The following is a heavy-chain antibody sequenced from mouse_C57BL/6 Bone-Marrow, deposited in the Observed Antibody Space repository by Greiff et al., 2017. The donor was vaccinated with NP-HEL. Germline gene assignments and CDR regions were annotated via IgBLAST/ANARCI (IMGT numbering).Heavy chain of an antibody. CDR3: ARRNDYDWFAY. V-gene: IGHV5-17*01. CDR2: ISSGSSTI. J-gene: IGHJ3*01. Sequence: EVQRVESGGGLVKPGGSLKLSCAASGFTFSDYGMHWVRQATEKGLEWVAYISSGSSTIYYADTVKGRFTISRDNAKNTLFLQMTSLRSEDTAMYYCARRNDYDWFAYWGQGTLVTVSA. CDR1: GFTFSDYG. D-gene: IGHD2-4*01.